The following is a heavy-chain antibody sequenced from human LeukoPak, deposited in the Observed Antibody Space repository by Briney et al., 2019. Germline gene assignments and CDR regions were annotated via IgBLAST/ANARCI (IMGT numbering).Heavy chain of an antibody. D-gene: IGHD1-26*01. Sequence: GGSLRLSCAASGFTFSSYAMTWVRQAPGKGLEWVSAISGSGGSTYYADSLKGRFTISRDNAKNSLYLQMNSLRAEDTAVYYCARVESGGYGVTGPFDYWGQGTLVTVSS. V-gene: IGHV3-23*01. CDR2: ISGSGGST. CDR3: ARVESGGYGVTGPFDY. J-gene: IGHJ4*02. CDR1: GFTFSSYA.